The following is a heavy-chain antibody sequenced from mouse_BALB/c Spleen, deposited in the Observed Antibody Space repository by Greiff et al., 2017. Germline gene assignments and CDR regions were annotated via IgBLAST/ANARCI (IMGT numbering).Heavy chain of an antibody. CDR3: ARGGYDGYYEDY. V-gene: IGHV3-6*02. D-gene: IGHD2-3*01. J-gene: IGHJ4*01. CDR2: ISYDGSN. Sequence: EVKLVESGPGLVKPSQSLSLTCSVTGYSITSGYYWNWIRQFPGNKLEWMGYISYDGSNNYNPSLKNRISITRDTSKNQFFLKLNSVTTEDTATYYCARGGYDGYYEDYWGQGTSVTVSS. CDR1: GYSITSGYY.